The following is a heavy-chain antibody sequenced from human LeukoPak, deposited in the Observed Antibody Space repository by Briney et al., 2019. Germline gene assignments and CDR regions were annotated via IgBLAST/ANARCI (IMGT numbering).Heavy chain of an antibody. CDR1: GYTFTSYD. CDR3: ARGLSGSYQPPGSANFDY. V-gene: IGHV1-8*03. D-gene: IGHD1-26*01. Sequence: GASVKVSCKASGYTFTSYDINWVRQATGRGLEWMGWMNPNSGNTGYAQKFQGRVTITRNTSISTAYMELSSLRSEDTAVYYCARGLSGSYQPPGSANFDYWGQGTLVTVSS. J-gene: IGHJ4*02. CDR2: MNPNSGNT.